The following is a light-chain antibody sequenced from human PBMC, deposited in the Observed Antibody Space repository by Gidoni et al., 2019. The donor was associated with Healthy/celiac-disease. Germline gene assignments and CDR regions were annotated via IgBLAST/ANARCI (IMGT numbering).Light chain of an antibody. CDR2: KDS. Sequence: SYELTQPPSVSVSPGQTARITCSGDALPKQYDNWYQQKPGQAPVLVIYKDSERPSGIPERFSGSSSGTTVTLTISGVQAEEEADYYCQSADSSGTYYVFGTGTKVTVL. CDR1: ALPKQY. V-gene: IGLV3-25*02. CDR3: QSADSSGTYYV. J-gene: IGLJ1*01.